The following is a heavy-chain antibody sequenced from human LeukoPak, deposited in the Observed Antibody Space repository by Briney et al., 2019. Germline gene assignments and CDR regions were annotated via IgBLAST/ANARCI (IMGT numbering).Heavy chain of an antibody. CDR1: GFTFSDYY. CDR3: ARDQRYFDWLLSRLDY. D-gene: IGHD3-9*01. V-gene: IGHV3-11*04. J-gene: IGHJ4*02. Sequence: PGGSLRLSCAASGFTFSDYYMSWIRQAPGKGLEWVSYISSSGSTIYYADSVKGRFTISRDNAKNSLYLQMNSLRAEDTAAYYCARDQRYFDWLLSRLDYWGQGTLVTVSS. CDR2: ISSSGSTI.